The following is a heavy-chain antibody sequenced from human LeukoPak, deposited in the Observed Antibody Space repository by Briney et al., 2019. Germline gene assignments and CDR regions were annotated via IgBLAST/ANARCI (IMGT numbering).Heavy chain of an antibody. Sequence: GSLRLSCAASGFTFSTYSINWVRQTPGKGLEWVSYISSSSSAIYYADSVKGRFTISRDNAKNSLYLQMNSLRAEDTAVYYCARGSAMVRDAFDMWGQGTMVTVSS. V-gene: IGHV3-48*04. CDR2: ISSSSSAI. CDR3: ARGSAMVRDAFDM. D-gene: IGHD3-10*01. CDR1: GFTFSTYS. J-gene: IGHJ3*02.